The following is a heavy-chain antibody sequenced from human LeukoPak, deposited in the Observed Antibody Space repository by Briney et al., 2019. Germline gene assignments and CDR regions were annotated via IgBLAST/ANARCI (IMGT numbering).Heavy chain of an antibody. D-gene: IGHD3-22*01. V-gene: IGHV3-11*01. CDR3: ARDAIDSSGFDFDY. CDR1: GFTLSDYY. CDR2: ISTSAGTI. J-gene: IGHJ4*02. Sequence: PGESLRLSCAASGFTLSDYYMTWIRQAPGKGLEWISYISTSAGTIYYGDSVKGRFTISRDNAKNSLYLQMNSLRAEDTAVYYCARDAIDSSGFDFDYWGQGTLVTVSS.